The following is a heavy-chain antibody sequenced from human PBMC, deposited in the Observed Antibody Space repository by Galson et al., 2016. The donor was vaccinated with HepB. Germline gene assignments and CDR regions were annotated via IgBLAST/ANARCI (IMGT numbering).Heavy chain of an antibody. D-gene: IGHD3-22*01. V-gene: IGHV3-33*01. CDR2: IRSDESNK. J-gene: IGHJ6*02. Sequence: SLRLSCAASGFTFSSYGFHWVRQAPGKGLEWVAVIRSDESNKYYADSLKGRFTISRDNSKNTLFLQMNSLRAEDTAVYYCERVRNYYDSSGYGMDVWGQGTTVTVSS. CDR3: ERVRNYYDSSGYGMDV. CDR1: GFTFSSYG.